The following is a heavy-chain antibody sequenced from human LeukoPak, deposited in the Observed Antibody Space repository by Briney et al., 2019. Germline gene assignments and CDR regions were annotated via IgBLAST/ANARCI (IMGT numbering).Heavy chain of an antibody. CDR2: IRYDGSNK. V-gene: IGHV3-30*02. Sequence: GGSLRLSCAASGFTFSSYGMHWVRQAPGKGLEWVAFIRYDGSNKYYADSVKGRFTISRDNSKNTLYLQMNSLRAEDTAVYYCAKDSRTGGKEYGDCRDWGQGTLVTVSS. J-gene: IGHJ4*02. CDR1: GFTFSSYG. CDR3: AKDSRTGGKEYGDCRD. D-gene: IGHD4-17*01.